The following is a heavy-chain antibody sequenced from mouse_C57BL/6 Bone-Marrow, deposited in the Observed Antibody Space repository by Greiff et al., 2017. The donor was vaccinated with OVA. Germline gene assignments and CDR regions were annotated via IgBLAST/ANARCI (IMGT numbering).Heavy chain of an antibody. V-gene: IGHV3-5*01. CDR2: IYYSGTI. J-gene: IGHJ1*03. CDR1: GISITTGNYR. CDR3: ARDARGSSYWYFDV. D-gene: IGHD1-1*01. Sequence: VQLQQSGPGLVKPSQTVFLTCTVTGISITTGNYRWSWIRQFPGNKLEWIGYIYYSGTITYNPSLTSRTTITRDTPKNQFFLEMNSLTAEDTATYYCARDARGSSYWYFDVWGTGTTVTVSS.